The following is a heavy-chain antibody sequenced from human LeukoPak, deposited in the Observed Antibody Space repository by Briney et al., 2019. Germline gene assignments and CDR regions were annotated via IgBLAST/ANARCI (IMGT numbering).Heavy chain of an antibody. V-gene: IGHV3-48*02. CDR1: GFTFSSYG. D-gene: IGHD6-19*01. Sequence: GGSLRLSCAAFGFTFSSYGMNWVRQAPGKGLEWVSYISTSSNRIDYADSVKGRFTMSRDNAKNLLYLQMNSLRDEDTAMYYCARVSAPGTSGWYFGYWGQGTLVTVSS. CDR3: ARVSAPGTSGWYFGY. J-gene: IGHJ4*02. CDR2: ISTSSNRI.